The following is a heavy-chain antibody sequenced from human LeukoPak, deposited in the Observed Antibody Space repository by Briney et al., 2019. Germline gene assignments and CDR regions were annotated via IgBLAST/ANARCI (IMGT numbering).Heavy chain of an antibody. J-gene: IGHJ4*02. CDR1: GFTFSSYS. Sequence: GGSLRLSCAASGFTFSSYSMNWVRQAPGKGLEWVSSISSSSSYIYYADSVKGRFTISRDNAKNSLYLQMNSLRAEDTAVYYCARSVAAAGILEYWGQGTLVTVSS. V-gene: IGHV3-21*01. D-gene: IGHD6-13*01. CDR2: ISSSSSYI. CDR3: ARSVAAAGILEY.